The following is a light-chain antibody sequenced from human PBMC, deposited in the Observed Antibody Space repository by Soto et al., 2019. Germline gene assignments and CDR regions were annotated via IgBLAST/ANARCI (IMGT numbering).Light chain of an antibody. Sequence: EFVLTQSPGTLSLSPGERATLSCRARLSVGSYLAWYQQKPGQAPRLLLYATSSRAIGVPDRFSGSGSGTDFTLTISRLEPEDFATYYCQHYGRSPMFGQGTKVDIK. CDR1: LSVGSY. V-gene: IGKV3-20*01. CDR2: ATS. J-gene: IGKJ1*01. CDR3: QHYGRSPM.